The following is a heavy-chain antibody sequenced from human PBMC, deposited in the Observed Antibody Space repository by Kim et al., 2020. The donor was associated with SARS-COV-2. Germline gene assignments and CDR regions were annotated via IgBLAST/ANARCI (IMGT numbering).Heavy chain of an antibody. J-gene: IGHJ4*02. CDR3: ARHLRYGNYFDD. V-gene: IGHV4-39*01. D-gene: IGHD4-17*01. Sequence: NPTLKSRVTETVNTSKNQFSLRLSSVTAAVTAVYHCARHLRYGNYFDDWGQGTLVTVSS.